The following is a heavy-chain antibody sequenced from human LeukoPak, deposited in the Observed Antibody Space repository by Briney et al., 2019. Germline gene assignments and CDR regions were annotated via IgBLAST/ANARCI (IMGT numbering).Heavy chain of an antibody. Sequence: GGSLRLSCAASGFTFSSYAMSWVRQAPGKGLEWVSAISGSGGSTYYADSVKGRFTISRDNSKNTLYLQMNSLRAEDTAVYYCAKGDDTVVVVAAICLDYWGQGTLVTVSS. V-gene: IGHV3-23*01. CDR2: ISGSGGST. CDR1: GFTFSSYA. D-gene: IGHD2-15*01. CDR3: AKGDDTVVVVAAICLDY. J-gene: IGHJ4*02.